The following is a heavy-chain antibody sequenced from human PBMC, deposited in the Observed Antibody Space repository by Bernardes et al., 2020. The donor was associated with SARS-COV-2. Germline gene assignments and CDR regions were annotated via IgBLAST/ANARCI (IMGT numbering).Heavy chain of an antibody. CDR1: GFTFSTYW. Sequence: GGSLRLSCAASGFTFSTYWMTWVRQAPGKGLEWVATIKGDGSEKYYVDSVKGRFTIFRDNAENSLSLQMDSLRAEDTAVYYCGRGGSSWDFWGQGTLVTVS. D-gene: IGHD6-13*01. CDR3: GRGGSSWDF. J-gene: IGHJ4*02. CDR2: IKGDGSEK. V-gene: IGHV3-7*01.